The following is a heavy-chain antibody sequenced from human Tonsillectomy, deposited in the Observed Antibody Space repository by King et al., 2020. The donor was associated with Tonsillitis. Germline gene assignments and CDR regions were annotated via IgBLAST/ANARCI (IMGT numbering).Heavy chain of an antibody. CDR3: VKDICKWQSWAWFYY. CDR2: ISWNRGSI. Sequence: VQLVESGGGLVQPGRSLRLSCAASGFIFDDYAMHWVRQAPGKGLEWVSGISWNRGSIGYVASVKGRFTIYRDNAKNSLYLRRNSLRAEDTALYYCVKDICKWQSWAWFYYWGQGTLVTVSS. J-gene: IGHJ4*02. D-gene: IGHD5-12*01. V-gene: IGHV3-9*01. CDR1: GFIFDDYA.